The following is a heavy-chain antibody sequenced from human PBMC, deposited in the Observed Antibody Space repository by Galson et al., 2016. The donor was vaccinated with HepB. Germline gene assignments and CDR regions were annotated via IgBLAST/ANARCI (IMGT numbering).Heavy chain of an antibody. CDR3: AKDRERVAYIFDY. CDR2: ISYDGSNK. J-gene: IGHJ4*02. CDR1: GFTFSSYG. Sequence: SLRLSCAASGFTFSSYGMHWVRQAPGKGLEWVAVISYDGSNKYYVDSVKGRFTISSNNSKNPLYLQMNSLRAEDTAVYYCAKDRERVAYIFDYWGQGTLVTVSS. V-gene: IGHV3-30*18. D-gene: IGHD1-26*01.